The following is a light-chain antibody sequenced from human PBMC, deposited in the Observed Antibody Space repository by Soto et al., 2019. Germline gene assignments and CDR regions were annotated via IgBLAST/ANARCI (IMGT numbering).Light chain of an antibody. CDR1: SSDVGAYNY. CDR3: SSKTTSSTLGV. Sequence: QSVLTQPASVSGSPGQLITISCTGTSSDVGAYNYVAWYQQHPGKAPKLIIYDVIRRPSGVSNRFSGSKSGNTASLTISGLQTEDEADYYCSSKTTSSTLGVLGGGTKLTVL. CDR2: DVI. J-gene: IGLJ3*02. V-gene: IGLV2-14*01.